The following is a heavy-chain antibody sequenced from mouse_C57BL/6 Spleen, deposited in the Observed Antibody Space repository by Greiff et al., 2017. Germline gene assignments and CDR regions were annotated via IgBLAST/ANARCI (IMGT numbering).Heavy chain of an antibody. D-gene: IGHD1-1*01. Sequence: EVNVVESGGGLVKPGGSLKLSCAASGFTFSDYGMHWVRQAPEKGLEWVAYISSGSSTIYYADTVKGRFTISRDNAKNTLFLQLTRLRSADTDMCYSARGDYYGSSNDYWGQGTSLTVSS. CDR2: ISSGSSTI. J-gene: IGHJ2*02. CDR3: ARGDYYGSSNDY. V-gene: IGHV5-17*01. CDR1: GFTFSDYG.